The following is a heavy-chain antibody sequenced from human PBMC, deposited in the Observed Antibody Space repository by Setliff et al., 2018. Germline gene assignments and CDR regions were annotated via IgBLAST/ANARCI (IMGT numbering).Heavy chain of an antibody. CDR3: ARELQPGNPYFDY. CDR1: GGTLSSYA. J-gene: IGHJ4*02. V-gene: IGHV1-69*05. CDR2: IIPIFGTA. Sequence: SVKVSCKASGGTLSSYAISWVRQAPGQGLEWMGGIIPIFGTANYAQKFQGRVTITTDESTSTAYMELSSLRSEDTAVYYCARELQPGNPYFDYWGQGTLVTVSS. D-gene: IGHD1-1*01.